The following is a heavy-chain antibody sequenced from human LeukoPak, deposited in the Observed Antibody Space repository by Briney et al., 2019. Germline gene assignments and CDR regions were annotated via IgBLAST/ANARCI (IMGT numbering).Heavy chain of an antibody. Sequence: PSETLSLTCTVSGGSISSSSYYWSWIRQPPGKGLEWIGEINHSGSTNYNPSLKSRVTISVDTSKNQFSLKLSSVTAADTAVYYCARSRVYCSSTSCHGNWFDPWGQGTLVTVSS. CDR2: INHSGST. J-gene: IGHJ5*02. D-gene: IGHD2-2*01. CDR1: GGSISSSSYY. V-gene: IGHV4-39*07. CDR3: ARSRVYCSSTSCHGNWFDP.